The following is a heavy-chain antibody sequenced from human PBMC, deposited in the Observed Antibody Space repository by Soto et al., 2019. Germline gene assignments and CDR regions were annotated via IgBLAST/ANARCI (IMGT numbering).Heavy chain of an antibody. Sequence: PGESLKISCKGSGYSFTSYWIGWVRQMPGKVLEWMGIIYPGDSDTRYSPSFQGQVTISADKSISTAYLQWSSLKASDTAMYYCARHPYCGGDCYSSVGMDVWGQGXTVT. CDR3: ARHPYCGGDCYSSVGMDV. CDR2: IYPGDSDT. D-gene: IGHD2-21*02. CDR1: GYSFTSYW. V-gene: IGHV5-51*01. J-gene: IGHJ6*02.